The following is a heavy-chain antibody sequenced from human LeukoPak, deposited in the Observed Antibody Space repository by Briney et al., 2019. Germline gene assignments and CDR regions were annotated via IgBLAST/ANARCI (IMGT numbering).Heavy chain of an antibody. CDR3: ARVIAAAGPDPFDY. J-gene: IGHJ4*02. V-gene: IGHV1-3*01. Sequence: ASVKVSCKASGYTFTSYAMHWVRQAPGQRLEWMGWINAGNGNTKYSQKFQGRVTITRDTSASTAYMELSSLRSEDTAVYYCARVIAAAGPDPFDYWGQGTLVTVSS. D-gene: IGHD6-13*01. CDR2: INAGNGNT. CDR1: GYTFTSYA.